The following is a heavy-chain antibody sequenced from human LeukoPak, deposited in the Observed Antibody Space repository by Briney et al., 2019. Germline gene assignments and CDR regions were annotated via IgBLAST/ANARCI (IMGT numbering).Heavy chain of an antibody. CDR2: INTSGGTT. CDR3: ARGRRRDAFDI. Sequence: ASVTVSFRASGYTFTTYYMHWVRLAPGQGLEWMGIINTSGGTTTYAQKFQGRVTMTRDTSTSTVYMDLGSLRSEDTAIYYCARGRRRDAFDIWGQGTMVTVSS. CDR1: GYTFTTYY. V-gene: IGHV1-46*01. J-gene: IGHJ3*02.